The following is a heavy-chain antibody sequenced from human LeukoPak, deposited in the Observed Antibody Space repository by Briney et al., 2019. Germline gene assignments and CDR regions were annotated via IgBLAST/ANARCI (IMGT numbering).Heavy chain of an antibody. CDR2: IYTSGST. CDR3: ARGGGDIVVVPAAIPRYYYYDYMDV. D-gene: IGHD2-2*01. CDR1: GGSISSYY. J-gene: IGHJ6*03. V-gene: IGHV4-4*09. Sequence: SETLSLTCTVSGGSISSYYWSWIRQPPGKGLEWIGYIYTSGSTNYNPSLKSRVTISVDTSKNQFSLKLSSVTAADTAVYYCARGGGDIVVVPAAIPRYYYYDYMDVWGKGTTVTVSS.